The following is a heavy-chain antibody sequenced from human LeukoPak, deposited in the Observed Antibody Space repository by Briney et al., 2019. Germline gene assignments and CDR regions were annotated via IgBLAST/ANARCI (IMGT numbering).Heavy chain of an antibody. CDR1: GYSFTSYW. D-gene: IGHD3-9*01. CDR3: ARAGSLRYFDWPIPLGV. J-gene: IGHJ6*04. Sequence: PGESLKISCKGSGYSFTSYWIGWVRQMPGKGLEWMGIIYPGDSDTRYSPSFQGQVTISADKSISTAYLQWSSLKASDTAMYYCARAGSLRYFDWPIPLGVWGKGTTVTVSS. CDR2: IYPGDSDT. V-gene: IGHV5-51*01.